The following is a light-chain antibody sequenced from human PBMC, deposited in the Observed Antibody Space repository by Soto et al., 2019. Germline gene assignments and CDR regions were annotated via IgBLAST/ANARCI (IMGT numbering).Light chain of an antibody. Sequence: AIQLTQSASSLSASVGDRVTITCRASQGISSALAWYQQKPGKAPKLLIYDASSLESGLTSRFSGSGSGTDFTLTNSSLQPDDCATYYGQEFNSYPITFGRSTRLEIK. CDR3: QEFNSYPIT. CDR1: QGISSA. J-gene: IGKJ5*01. V-gene: IGKV1-13*02. CDR2: DAS.